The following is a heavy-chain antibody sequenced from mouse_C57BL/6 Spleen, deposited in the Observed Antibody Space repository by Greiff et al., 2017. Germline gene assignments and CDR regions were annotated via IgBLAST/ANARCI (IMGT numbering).Heavy chain of an antibody. D-gene: IGHD2-4*01. Sequence: VQLQQSGAELVRPGTSVKVSCKASGYAFTNYLIEWVKQRPGQGLEWIGVINPGSGGTNYNEKFKGKATLTADKSSSTAYMQLSSLASEDSAVYFCARRGAYDYELGWFACWGQGALVTV. CDR2: INPGSGGT. CDR1: GYAFTNYL. V-gene: IGHV1-54*01. CDR3: ARRGAYDYELGWFAC. J-gene: IGHJ3*01.